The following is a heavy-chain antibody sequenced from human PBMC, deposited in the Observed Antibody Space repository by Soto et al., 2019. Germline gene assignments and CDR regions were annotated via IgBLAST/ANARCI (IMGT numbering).Heavy chain of an antibody. CDR3: VRALVSRFLEWPRFDP. D-gene: IGHD3-3*01. Sequence: SETLSLTCTVSGASIRSGDYYWSWIRQPPGKGLEWIGFIYYSGSTYYNPSLSSRVSISVDTSKNQFSLNLNSVTAADTAVYYCVRALVSRFLEWPRFDPWGHGTLVTVSS. J-gene: IGHJ5*02. CDR1: GASIRSGDYY. CDR2: IYYSGST. V-gene: IGHV4-30-4*01.